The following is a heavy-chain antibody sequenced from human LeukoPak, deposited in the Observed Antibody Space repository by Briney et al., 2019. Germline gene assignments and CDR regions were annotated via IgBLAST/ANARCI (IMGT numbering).Heavy chain of an antibody. CDR2: ISSSGTTI. CDR3: ASLRGVNR. D-gene: IGHD3-10*01. V-gene: IGHV3-11*01. CDR1: GFPFSDYY. J-gene: IGHJ4*02. Sequence: GGSLRLSCAASGFPFSDYYMSWIRKPPGKGLEWVSYISSSGTTIYYADSVRGRFTVSRDNAKNSLYLQMDSLSAEDTAVYYCASLRGVNRWGQGTLVTVSS.